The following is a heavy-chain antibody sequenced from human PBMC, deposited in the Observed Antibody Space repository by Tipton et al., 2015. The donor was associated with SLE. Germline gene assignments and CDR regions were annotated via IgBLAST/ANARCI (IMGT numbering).Heavy chain of an antibody. J-gene: IGHJ4*02. Sequence: LRLSCAASGFTFSSYAMSWVRQAPGKGLEWVGEINHSGSTNYNPSLKSRVTISVDTSKNQFSLKLSSVTAADTAVYYCASGRGGYDFWSGPLDYWGQGTLVTVSS. CDR2: INHSGST. V-gene: IGHV4-34*01. CDR1: GFTFSSYA. CDR3: ASGRGGYDFWSGPLDY. D-gene: IGHD3-3*01.